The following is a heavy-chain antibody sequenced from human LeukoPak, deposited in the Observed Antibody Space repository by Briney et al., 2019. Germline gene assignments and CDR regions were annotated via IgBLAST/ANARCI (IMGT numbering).Heavy chain of an antibody. CDR2: IIPIFGTA. CDR3: ARVESGPTFYYYYMDV. Sequence: SVKVSCKASGGTFSSYAISWVRQAPGQGLEWMGGIIPIFGTANYAQKFQGRVTITADESTSTAYMELSSLRSEDTAVYYCARVESGPTFYYYYMDVWGKGTTVTISS. V-gene: IGHV1-69*13. J-gene: IGHJ6*03. D-gene: IGHD2/OR15-2a*01. CDR1: GGTFSSYA.